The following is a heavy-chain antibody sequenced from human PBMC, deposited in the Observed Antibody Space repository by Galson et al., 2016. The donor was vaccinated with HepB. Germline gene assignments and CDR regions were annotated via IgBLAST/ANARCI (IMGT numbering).Heavy chain of an antibody. D-gene: IGHD1-26*01. CDR1: GYSFTSYW. CDR3: ARQGVGATLLDY. J-gene: IGHJ4*02. CDR2: IDPSDSYP. V-gene: IGHV5-10-1*01. Sequence: QSGAEVKKPGESLRNSCKGSGYSFTSYWISWVRQMPGKGLEWMGRIDPSDSYPNYSPSFQGHVTISADKPISTAYLQWSSLKASDTALYYCARQGVGATLLDYWGQGTLVTVSS.